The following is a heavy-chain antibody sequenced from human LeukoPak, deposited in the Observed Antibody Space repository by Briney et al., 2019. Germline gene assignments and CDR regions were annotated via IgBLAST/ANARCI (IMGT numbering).Heavy chain of an antibody. D-gene: IGHD6-19*01. CDR1: GFTVSSNY. CDR3: ANSISGWQRRHFQH. V-gene: IGHV3-53*01. Sequence: GGSLRLSCAASGFTVSSNYMSWVRQAPGKGLEWVSVIYSGGSTYYADSVKGGFTSSRDNSKNTLYLQMNSLRAEDTAVYYCANSISGWQRRHFQHWGQGTLVTVSS. CDR2: IYSGGST. J-gene: IGHJ1*01.